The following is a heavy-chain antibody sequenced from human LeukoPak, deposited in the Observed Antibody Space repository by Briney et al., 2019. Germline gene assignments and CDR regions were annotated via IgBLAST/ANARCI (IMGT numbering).Heavy chain of an antibody. V-gene: IGHV3-7*01. CDR3: ARVQYGSGIW. CDR2: IKQDGSEK. J-gene: IGHJ4*02. D-gene: IGHD3-10*01. CDR1: GFTFDDYG. Sequence: GGSLRLSCAASGFTFDDYGMSWVRQAPGKGLEWVANIKQDGSEKYYVDSMKGRFTISRDNAKNSLYLQMNSLRAEDTAVYHCARVQYGSGIWWGQGTLVTVSS.